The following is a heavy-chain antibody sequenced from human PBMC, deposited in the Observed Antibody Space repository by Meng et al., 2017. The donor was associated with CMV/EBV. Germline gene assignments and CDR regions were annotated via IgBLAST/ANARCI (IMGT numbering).Heavy chain of an antibody. D-gene: IGHD3-16*01. CDR2: IKSKGSGETR. Sequence: VGASGGGLVKPGGSLRLSCTVSGLVFSDAWVTWVRQDPGKGLEWVGRIKSKGSGETRDYSAPVKGRFTISRDDLKNMIYLQMNSLQVEDTAIYFCTHCQDYYETVGRWGQGTLVTVSS. CDR3: THCQDYYETVGR. J-gene: IGHJ4*02. CDR1: GLVFSDAW. V-gene: IGHV3-15*01.